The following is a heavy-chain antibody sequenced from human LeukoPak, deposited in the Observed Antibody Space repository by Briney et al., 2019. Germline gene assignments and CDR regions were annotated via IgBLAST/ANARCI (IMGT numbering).Heavy chain of an antibody. CDR3: AKDFYSGYDYDYYYGVDV. D-gene: IGHD5-12*01. Sequence: GRSLRLSCAASGFTFSSYGMHWVRQAPGKGLEWVAVISYDGSNKYYADSVKGRFTISRDNSKNTLYLQMNSLRAEDTAVYYCAKDFYSGYDYDYYYGVDVWGQGTTVTVSS. CDR1: GFTFSSYG. J-gene: IGHJ6*02. CDR2: ISYDGSNK. V-gene: IGHV3-30*18.